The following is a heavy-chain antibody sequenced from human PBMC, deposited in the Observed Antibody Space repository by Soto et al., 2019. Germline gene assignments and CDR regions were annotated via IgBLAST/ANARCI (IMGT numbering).Heavy chain of an antibody. CDR2: IYHSGST. D-gene: IGHD3-10*01. V-gene: IGHV4-4*02. Sequence: SETLSLTCAFSGCSISSSKWWSWVRQPPGMGLEWIGEIYHSGSTNYNPSLKSRVTISVDKSKNQFSLKLSSVTAADTAVYYCASKGYDSGVFDYWGQGTLVTVSS. CDR3: ASKGYDSGVFDY. J-gene: IGHJ4*02. CDR1: GCSISSSKW.